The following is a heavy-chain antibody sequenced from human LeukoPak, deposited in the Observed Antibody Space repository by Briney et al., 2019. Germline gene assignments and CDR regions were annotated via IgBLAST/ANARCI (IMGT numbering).Heavy chain of an antibody. D-gene: IGHD4-17*01. CDR3: ARGTTVTPHPIPFDY. CDR1: GFTLSNYL. V-gene: IGHV3-7*04. CDR2: IKQDGSKK. J-gene: IGHJ4*02. Sequence: RGSLRVSCVASGFTLSNYLMTSVPQAPGKGLEWVAHIKQDGSKKYHVACVKGRFNISRDNTKNSLYLQMNSLRAEDTAVYYCARGTTVTPHPIPFDYWGQGTLVTVSS.